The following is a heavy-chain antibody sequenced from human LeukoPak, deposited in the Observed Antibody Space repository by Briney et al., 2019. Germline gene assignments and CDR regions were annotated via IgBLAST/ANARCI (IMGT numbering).Heavy chain of an antibody. V-gene: IGHV3-74*01. CDR1: GFTFSTYW. CDR3: ARSHYSNWD. Sequence: TGGSLRLSCAASGFTFSTYWMQWVRQAPGKGLVWVSRINNDGSGTVYADSVKGRFTISRDNAKNTLYLQMNSLRADDTAVYFCARSHYSNWDWGQGTQVTVSS. J-gene: IGHJ4*02. D-gene: IGHD4-11*01. CDR2: INNDGSGT.